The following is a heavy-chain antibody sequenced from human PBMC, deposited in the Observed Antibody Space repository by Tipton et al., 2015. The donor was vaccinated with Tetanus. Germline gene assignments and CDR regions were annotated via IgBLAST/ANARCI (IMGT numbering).Heavy chain of an antibody. CDR2: ISGSGGSI. V-gene: IGHV3-23*01. Sequence: SLRLSCAASGFTFSSYAMSWVRQAPGKGLEWVSAISGSGGSIYYAGSVKGRFTISRDNSKNTLYLQMNSLRAEDTAVYYCAKVVSYDYVWGSPQFDPWGQGTLVTVSS. D-gene: IGHD3-16*01. CDR3: AKVVSYDYVWGSPQFDP. CDR1: GFTFSSYA. J-gene: IGHJ5*02.